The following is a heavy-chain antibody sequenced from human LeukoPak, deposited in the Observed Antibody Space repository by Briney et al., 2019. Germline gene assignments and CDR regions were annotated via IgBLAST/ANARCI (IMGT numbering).Heavy chain of an antibody. V-gene: IGHV3-74*01. CDR3: AREALPYYYDSSGYYPFDY. CDR2: INSDGSST. Sequence: PGGSLRLSCAASGFTSSSYWMHWVRQAPGKGLVWVSRINSDGSSTSYADSVKGRFTISRDNAKNTLYLQMNSLRAEDTAVYYCAREALPYYYDSSGYYPFDYWGQGTLVTVSS. D-gene: IGHD3-22*01. J-gene: IGHJ4*02. CDR1: GFTSSSYW.